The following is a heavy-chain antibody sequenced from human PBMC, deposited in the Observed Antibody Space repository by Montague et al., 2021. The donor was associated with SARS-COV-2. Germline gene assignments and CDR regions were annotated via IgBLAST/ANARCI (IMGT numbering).Heavy chain of an antibody. D-gene: IGHD2-8*01. V-gene: IGHV4-34*01. Sequence: SETLSLTCAVYGGSFSGYYWSWIRQPPGKGLEWIGEINHSGSTNYNPSLKSRVTISVDTSKNQFSLKLSSVTAADTAVYYCARANGYYFDYWGQGTLATVSS. CDR1: GGSFSGYY. CDR3: ARANGYYFDY. CDR2: INHSGST. J-gene: IGHJ4*02.